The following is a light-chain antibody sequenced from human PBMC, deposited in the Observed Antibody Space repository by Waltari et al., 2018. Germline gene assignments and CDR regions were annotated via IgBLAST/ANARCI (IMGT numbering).Light chain of an antibody. CDR3: QQYLNWPPIT. Sequence: DIQLTQSPSFLSASVRDRVTITCRASQGISNYLAWYQQKPGKAPKLLIYSASTLQSGVPSRFSGSGSGTEFSLTISSLQPEDFATYYCQQYLNWPPITFGQGTRVDNK. V-gene: IGKV1-9*01. CDR2: SAS. CDR1: QGISNY. J-gene: IGKJ5*01.